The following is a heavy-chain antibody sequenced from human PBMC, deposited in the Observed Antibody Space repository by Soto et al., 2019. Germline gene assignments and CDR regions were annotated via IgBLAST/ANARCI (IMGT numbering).Heavy chain of an antibody. Sequence: GASGKGSRQGSGGTLSHFAISWVRPAPGQRVEWVGGIIPIFGTANYAQKFQGRVTITADESTSTAYMELSSLRSDDTAVYYCARGTYDSSGYVFPLQYYYYGMDVWCQAITVTVS. V-gene: IGHV1-69*13. J-gene: IGHJ6*02. CDR2: IIPIFGTA. CDR3: ARGTYDSSGYVFPLQYYYYGMDV. CDR1: GGTLSHFA. D-gene: IGHD3-22*01.